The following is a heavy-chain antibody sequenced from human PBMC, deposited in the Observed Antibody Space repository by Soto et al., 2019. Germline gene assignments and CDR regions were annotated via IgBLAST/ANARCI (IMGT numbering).Heavy chain of an antibody. CDR1: GFTFSSYA. CDR2: ISYDGSNK. Sequence: QVQLVESGGGVVQPGRSLRLSCAASGFTFSSYAMHWVRQAPGKGLEWVAVISYDGSNKYYADSVKGRFTISRDNSKNTLYLQMNSLRAEDTAGYYCARDRVSTGSWFDPWGQGTLVTVSS. V-gene: IGHV3-30-3*01. J-gene: IGHJ5*02. CDR3: ARDRVSTGSWFDP. D-gene: IGHD3-10*01.